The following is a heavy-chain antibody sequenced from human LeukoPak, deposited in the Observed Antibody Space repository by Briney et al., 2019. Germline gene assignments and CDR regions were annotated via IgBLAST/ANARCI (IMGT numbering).Heavy chain of an antibody. J-gene: IGHJ4*02. Sequence: GESLKISCKGSGYSFTSYCIGWVRQMPGKGLEWMGIIYPGDSDIRYSRSFQGQVTISADKSLRTAYLQWRSLKASDTGIYFCARLGGPHSPFDNWGQGTRVIVSS. V-gene: IGHV5-51*01. CDR2: IYPGDSDI. D-gene: IGHD2-15*01. CDR1: GYSFTSYC. CDR3: ARLGGPHSPFDN.